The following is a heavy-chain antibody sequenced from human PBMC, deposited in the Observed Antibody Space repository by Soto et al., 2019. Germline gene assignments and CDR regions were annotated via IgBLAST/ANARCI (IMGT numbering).Heavy chain of an antibody. D-gene: IGHD6-13*01. V-gene: IGHV2-5*02. J-gene: IGHJ5*02. CDR2: IYWDDDK. CDR1: VVSLSTSLVC. CDR3: ANMYPSSWVFES. Sequence: SGPTLFNPTRTLTLTFTFAVVSLSTSLVCWVWIRQPPGNALELLALIYWDDDKRYSPSLKSRLTITKDTSKNQVVLTMTNMDHVETATYYCANMYPSSWVFESCGQGNMVNVSS.